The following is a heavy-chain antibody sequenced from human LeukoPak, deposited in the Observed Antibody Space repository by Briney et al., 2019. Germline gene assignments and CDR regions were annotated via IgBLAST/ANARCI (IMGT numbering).Heavy chain of an antibody. V-gene: IGHV1-69*05. D-gene: IGHD1-26*01. CDR3: ARLGGSYHYYYYMDV. CDR1: GGTFSSYD. CDR2: IIPIFGTA. J-gene: IGHJ6*03. Sequence: SVKVSCKASGGTFSSYDISWVRQAPGQGLEWMGRIIPIFGTANYAQKFQGRVTITTDESTSTAYMELSSLRSEDTAVYYCARLGGSYHYYYYMDVWGKGTTVTVSS.